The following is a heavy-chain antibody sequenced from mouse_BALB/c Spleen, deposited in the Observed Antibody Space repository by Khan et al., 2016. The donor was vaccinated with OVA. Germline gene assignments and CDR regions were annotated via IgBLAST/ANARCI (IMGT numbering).Heavy chain of an antibody. CDR2: ISYSGST. Sequence: EVKLLESGPGLVKPSQSLSLTCPVTGYSITSGYGWNWIRQFPGNKLEWMGYISYSGSTNSNPSLKSRISITRETSKNQFFLQLNSVTTEDTATYYCARTARIKYWGKGTTLTVSS. CDR1: GYSITSGYG. J-gene: IGHJ2*01. D-gene: IGHD1-2*01. CDR3: ARTARIKY. V-gene: IGHV3-2*02.